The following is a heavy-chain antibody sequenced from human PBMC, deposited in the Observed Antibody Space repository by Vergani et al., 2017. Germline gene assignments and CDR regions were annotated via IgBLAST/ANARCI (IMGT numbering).Heavy chain of an antibody. J-gene: IGHJ3*02. V-gene: IGHV7-4-1*02. CDR3: ASRRAARLDDAFDI. CDR2: INTNTGNA. D-gene: IGHD6-6*01. Sequence: QVQLVQSGSELKKPGASVKVSCKASGYTFTSYAMNWVRQAPGQGLEWMGWINTNTGNATYAQGFTGRFVFSLDTSVSTAYLQISSVKAEDTAVYDCASRRAARLDDAFDIGGQGTMVTVSS. CDR1: GYTFTSYA.